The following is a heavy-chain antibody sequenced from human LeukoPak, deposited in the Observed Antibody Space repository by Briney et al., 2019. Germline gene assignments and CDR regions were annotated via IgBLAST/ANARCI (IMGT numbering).Heavy chain of an antibody. CDR1: GGSISSSSYY. Sequence: PSETLSLTCTVSGGSISSSSYYWGWIRQPPGKGLEWIGSIYYSGSTYYNPSLKSRVTTSVDTSKNQFSLKLSSVTAADTAVYYCARRIAVAGPGYFDYWGQGTLVTVSS. CDR3: ARRIAVAGPGYFDY. J-gene: IGHJ4*02. D-gene: IGHD6-19*01. CDR2: IYYSGST. V-gene: IGHV4-39*07.